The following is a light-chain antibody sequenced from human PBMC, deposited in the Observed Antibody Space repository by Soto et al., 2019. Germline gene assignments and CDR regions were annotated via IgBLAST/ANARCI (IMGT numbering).Light chain of an antibody. CDR1: NSDVGPYAS. Sequence: QSALTQPASVSGSPGQSITISCTGTNSDVGPYASVSWYQQHPDKAPKLIIYEVSYRASGVSDRFSGSKSGNTASLTISGLHTEDEADYYCSSYTSSSTYVFGTGTKLTVL. CDR3: SSYTSSSTYV. J-gene: IGLJ1*01. V-gene: IGLV2-14*03. CDR2: EVS.